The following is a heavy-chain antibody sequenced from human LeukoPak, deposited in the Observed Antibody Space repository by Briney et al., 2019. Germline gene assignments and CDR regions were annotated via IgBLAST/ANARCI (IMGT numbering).Heavy chain of an antibody. Sequence: HGESLKISCKGSGYSFTSYWIGWARQMPGKGLEWMGIIYPGDSDTRYSPSFQGQVTISADKSISTAYLQWSSLKASDTAMYYCARLGGYSGYDYPPYYYMDVWGKGTTVTVSS. CDR1: GYSFTSYW. J-gene: IGHJ6*03. CDR2: IYPGDSDT. D-gene: IGHD5-12*01. CDR3: ARLGGYSGYDYPPYYYMDV. V-gene: IGHV5-51*01.